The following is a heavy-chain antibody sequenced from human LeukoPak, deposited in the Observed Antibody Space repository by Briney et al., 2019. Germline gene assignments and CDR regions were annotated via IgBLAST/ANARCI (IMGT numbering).Heavy chain of an antibody. CDR3: ARARFPLLDSSPPYDAFDI. V-gene: IGHV1-69*05. CDR2: IIPIFGTA. Sequence: SVKVSCKASGGTFSSYAISWVRQAPGQGLEWMGGIIPIFGTANYAQKFQGRVTITTDESTSTAYMELSSLRSEDTAVYYCARARFPLLDSSPPYDAFDIWGQGTMVTVSS. CDR1: GGTFSSYA. D-gene: IGHD3-22*01. J-gene: IGHJ3*02.